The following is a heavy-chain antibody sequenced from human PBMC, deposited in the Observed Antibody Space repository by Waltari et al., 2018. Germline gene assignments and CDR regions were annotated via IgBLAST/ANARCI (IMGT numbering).Heavy chain of an antibody. V-gene: IGHV4-34*02. CDR3: ARDDLVWNVQGGRSFYGLDV. Sequence: QVQLQQWGAGLLQPSETLSLTCAVYGGSFSGYYWGWIRQPPVKGLEWIAEINHNGNVNRNPSRRSRVSMSIDTSKNQFSLKLISVTAEDTAVYFCARDDLVWNVQGGRSFYGLDVWGQGTTVTVSS. CDR2: INHNGNV. CDR1: GGSFSGYY. J-gene: IGHJ6*02. D-gene: IGHD1-1*01.